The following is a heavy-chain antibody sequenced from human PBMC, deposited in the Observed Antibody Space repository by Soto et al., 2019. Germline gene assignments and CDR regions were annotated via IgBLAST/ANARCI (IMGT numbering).Heavy chain of an antibody. Sequence: GGSLRLSCAASGFTFSSYAMSWVRQAPGKGLEWVSAISGSGGSTYYADSVKGRFTISRDNSKNTLYLQMNSLRAEDTAVYYCAKEDIVVVVAATRAYYYYGRDVGGQGTTVTVSS. V-gene: IGHV3-23*01. CDR2: ISGSGGST. J-gene: IGHJ6*02. D-gene: IGHD2-15*01. CDR1: GFTFSSYA. CDR3: AKEDIVVVVAATRAYYYYGRDV.